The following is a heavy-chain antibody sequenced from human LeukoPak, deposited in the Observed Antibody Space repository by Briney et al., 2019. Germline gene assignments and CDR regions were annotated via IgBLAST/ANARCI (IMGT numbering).Heavy chain of an antibody. CDR2: ISGRGNYI. J-gene: IGHJ4*02. CDR3: VKDQGFDYYDSSGYYLDY. V-gene: IGHV3-21*01. Sequence: PGGSLRLSCAASGFTFSSHNMNWVRQAPGKGLEWVSSISGRGNYIFYADSVKGRFTISRDSAKNSLSLQMNSLRAEDTAVYYCVKDQGFDYYDSSGYYLDYWGQGTLVTVSS. CDR1: GFTFSSHN. D-gene: IGHD3-22*01.